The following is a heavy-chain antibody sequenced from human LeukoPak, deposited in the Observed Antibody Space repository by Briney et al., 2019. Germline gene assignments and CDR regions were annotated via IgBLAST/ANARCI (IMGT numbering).Heavy chain of an antibody. CDR3: TKDRWLDYTSSSRPFDH. V-gene: IGHV3-23*01. D-gene: IGHD6-6*01. Sequence: PGGSLRLSCAASGFTFSSYAMSWVRQAPGKGLEWVSGISDNGRSTYHADSVKGRFTISRDNSKNTVCLQMNSLRAEDTAVYHCTKDRWLDYTSSSRPFDHWGQGTRVTVSS. CDR1: GFTFSSYA. J-gene: IGHJ4*02. CDR2: ISDNGRST.